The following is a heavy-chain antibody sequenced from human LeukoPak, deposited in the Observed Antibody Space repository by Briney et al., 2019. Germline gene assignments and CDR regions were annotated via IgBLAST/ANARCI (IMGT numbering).Heavy chain of an antibody. Sequence: GESRKISCKGSGYSFTSYWIDWVRQMPGKGLEWMGIIYPGDSDTRYSPSFQGQVTISADKSISTAYLQWSSLKASDTAMYYCARSTYYYDSSGYYYVYWGQGTLVTVSS. CDR1: GYSFTSYW. CDR3: ARSTYYYDSSGYYYVY. CDR2: IYPGDSDT. V-gene: IGHV5-51*01. J-gene: IGHJ4*02. D-gene: IGHD3-22*01.